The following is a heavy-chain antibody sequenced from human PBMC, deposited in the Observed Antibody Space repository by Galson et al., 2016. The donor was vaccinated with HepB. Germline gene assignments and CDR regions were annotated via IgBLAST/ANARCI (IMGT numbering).Heavy chain of an antibody. CDR1: GFTFDDHA. Sequence: SLRLSCAASGFTFDDHAMHWVRQAPGRGLEWVARITWNSGATGYAASLSGRFTISRDNATHSLYLHMRRLTAGDSAIYYCARDPGSLTGTYQHFDLWGRGAPVTVSP. V-gene: IGHV3-9*01. CDR3: ARDPGSLTGTYQHFDL. J-gene: IGHJ2*01. D-gene: IGHD7-27*01. CDR2: ITWNSGAT.